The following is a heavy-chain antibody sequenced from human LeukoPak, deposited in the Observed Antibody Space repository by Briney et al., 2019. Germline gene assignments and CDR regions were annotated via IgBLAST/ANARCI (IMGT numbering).Heavy chain of an antibody. CDR3: ARDPNYDSSGSVDAFDI. Sequence: GGSLRLSRAASGFTFSSYWMHWVRQAQGKGLVWVSRINIDGSITNYADSVKGRFTISRDNAKNTLYLQMNSLRAEDTAVYYCARDPNYDSSGSVDAFDIWGQGTMVTVSS. CDR2: INIDGSIT. J-gene: IGHJ3*02. D-gene: IGHD3-22*01. V-gene: IGHV3-74*01. CDR1: GFTFSSYW.